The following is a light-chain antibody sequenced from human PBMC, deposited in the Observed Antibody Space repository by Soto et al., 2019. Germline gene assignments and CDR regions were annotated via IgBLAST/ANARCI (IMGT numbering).Light chain of an antibody. V-gene: IGLV4-69*01. J-gene: IGLJ1*01. CDR2: LNSDGSH. CDR3: QTWGTGIHV. Sequence: QSVLTQSPSASASLGASVKLTCTLSSGHSSYAIAWHQQQPEKGPRYLMKLNSDGSHTKGDEIPDRFSGSSSGAERYLTISSLQSEDEADYYCQTWGTGIHVFGTGTKVTVL. CDR1: SGHSSYA.